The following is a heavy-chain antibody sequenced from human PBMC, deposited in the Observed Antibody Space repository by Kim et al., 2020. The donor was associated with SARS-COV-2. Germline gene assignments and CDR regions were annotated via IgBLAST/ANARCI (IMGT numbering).Heavy chain of an antibody. CDR2: IYPGDSDT. CDR1: GYSFTSYW. D-gene: IGHD1-26*01. CDR3: ARRGSGSYWTGVVDY. V-gene: IGHV5-51*01. Sequence: GESLKISCKGSGYSFTSYWIGWVRQMPGKGLEWMGTIYPGDSDTRYSPSFQGQVTISADKSISTAYLQWSSLKASDTAIYYCARRGSGSYWTGVVDYWGQGTLVTVSS. J-gene: IGHJ4*02.